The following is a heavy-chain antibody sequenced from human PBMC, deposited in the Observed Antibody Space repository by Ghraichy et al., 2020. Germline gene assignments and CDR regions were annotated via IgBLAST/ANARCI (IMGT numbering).Heavy chain of an antibody. CDR2: ITTRSGNT. D-gene: IGHD5-24*01. J-gene: IGHJ5*02. Sequence: ASVKVSCKASGYTFINYGITWVRQAPGQGLEWMGWITTRSGNTQYARKFQGRVTMTTDTSTSTAYMELGSLRSDDTALYYCARGINWFDPWGQGTLVTVSS. CDR1: GYTFINYG. V-gene: IGHV1-18*01. CDR3: ARGINWFDP.